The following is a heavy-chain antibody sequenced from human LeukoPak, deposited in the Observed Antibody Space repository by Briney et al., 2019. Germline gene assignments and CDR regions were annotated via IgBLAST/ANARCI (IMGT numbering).Heavy chain of an antibody. V-gene: IGHV1-18*01. CDR2: ISAYNGNT. Sequence: ASVKVSCKASGYSFTSYGINWVRQAPGQGLEWMGWISAYNGNTNYAQKLQGRVTMTTDTSTSTAYMELSSLRSEDTAVYYCARKTTIFGVVITDYWGQGTLVTVSS. J-gene: IGHJ4*02. CDR3: ARKTTIFGVVITDY. CDR1: GYSFTSYG. D-gene: IGHD3-3*01.